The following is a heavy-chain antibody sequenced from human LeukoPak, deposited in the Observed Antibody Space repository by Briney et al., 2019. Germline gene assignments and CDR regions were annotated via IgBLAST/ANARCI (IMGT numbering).Heavy chain of an antibody. V-gene: IGHV4-39*01. Sequence: SETLSLTCTVSGDSISTSSYYWGWIRQPPGKGLEWIGSIYYSGSTYYNPSLKSRVTISVDTSKNQFSLKLTSVTAADTAVYYCARGIVATLGYFDYWGQGTLVTVSS. J-gene: IGHJ4*02. CDR2: IYYSGST. CDR3: ARGIVATLGYFDY. CDR1: GDSISTSSYY. D-gene: IGHD5-12*01.